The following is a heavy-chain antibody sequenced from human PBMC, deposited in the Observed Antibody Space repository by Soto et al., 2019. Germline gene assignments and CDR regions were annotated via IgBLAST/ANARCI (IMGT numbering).Heavy chain of an antibody. D-gene: IGHD5-18*01. CDR3: ARATGMAPFDY. V-gene: IGHV3-33*01. Sequence: GGSLRLSCAASGFIFSNYDIHWVRQAPGKGLAWVAVIWFDGSNTYYADSVKGRFTVSRDNSKNMLYLQMNSLRAEDTAVYYCARATGMAPFDYWGQGTLVTVSS. CDR1: GFIFSNYD. CDR2: IWFDGSNT. J-gene: IGHJ4*02.